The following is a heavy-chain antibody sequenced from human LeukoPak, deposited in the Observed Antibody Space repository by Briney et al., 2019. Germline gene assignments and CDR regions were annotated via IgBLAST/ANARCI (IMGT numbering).Heavy chain of an antibody. V-gene: IGHV3-23*01. D-gene: IGHD6-13*01. CDR2: ISGSGDST. CDR3: AKDGRGSSWRYYYYMDV. Sequence: GGPLTLSCAASGVTFSSYARSWVRQAPGKGLEWVSGISGSGDSTYYVDSVKGRFTISRDNSKNTLYLQMNSLRAEDTAVYYCAKDGRGSSWRYYYYMDVWGKGTTVTVSS. CDR1: GVTFSSYA. J-gene: IGHJ6*03.